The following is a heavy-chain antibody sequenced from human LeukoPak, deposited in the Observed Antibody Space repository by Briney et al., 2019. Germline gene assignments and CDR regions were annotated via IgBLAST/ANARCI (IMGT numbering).Heavy chain of an antibody. Sequence: PSETLSLTCTVSGGSISSYYWSWIRQPPGKGLEWIGYIYYSGSTNYNPSLKSRVTISVDTSKNQFSLKLSSVTAADTAVYYCARGDYGDYVRVDYWGQGTLVTVSS. CDR3: ARGDYGDYVRVDY. D-gene: IGHD4-17*01. CDR1: GGSISSYY. V-gene: IGHV4-59*01. J-gene: IGHJ4*02. CDR2: IYYSGST.